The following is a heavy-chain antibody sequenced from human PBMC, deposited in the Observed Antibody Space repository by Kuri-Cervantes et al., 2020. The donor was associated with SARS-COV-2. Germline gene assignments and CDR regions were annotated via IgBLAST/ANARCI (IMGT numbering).Heavy chain of an antibody. J-gene: IGHJ4*02. V-gene: IGHV3-23*01. Sequence: GESLKISCAASGFTFSSYAMSWVRQAPGKGLEWVSAISGSGGSTYYADSVKGRFTISRDNSKNTLYLQMNSLRADDTAVYYCAYGTYYDILTXYLDFDYWGQGTLVTVSS. CDR2: ISGSGGST. CDR3: AYGTYYDILTXYLDFDY. CDR1: GFTFSSYA. D-gene: IGHD3-9*01.